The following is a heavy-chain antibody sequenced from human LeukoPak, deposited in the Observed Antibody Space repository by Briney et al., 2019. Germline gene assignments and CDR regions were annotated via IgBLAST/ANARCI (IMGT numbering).Heavy chain of an antibody. CDR3: AKDGYCSSTSCYKGRSYYYYYMDV. V-gene: IGHV3-30*02. Sequence: PGGSLRLSCAASGFTFSSYGMHWVRQAPGKGLEWVAFIRYDGSNKYYADSVKGRFTISRDNSKNTLYLQMNSLRAEDTAVYYCAKDGYCSSTSCYKGRSYYYYYMDVWGKGTTVTVSS. D-gene: IGHD2-2*02. CDR1: GFTFSSYG. J-gene: IGHJ6*03. CDR2: IRYDGSNK.